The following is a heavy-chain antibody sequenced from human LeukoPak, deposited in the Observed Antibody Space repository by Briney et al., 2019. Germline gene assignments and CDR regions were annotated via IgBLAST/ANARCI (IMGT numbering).Heavy chain of an antibody. CDR1: GFTFSNYA. D-gene: IGHD2-2*02. V-gene: IGHV3-23*01. Sequence: PGGSLRLSCAASGFTFSNYAMSWVRQAPGKGVEWVSTLSGSGGSPYYTDSVKGRFTISRDNSKNTLDLQMNSLRAEDTAVYFCAKSPGYCSSTNCYKTFLDYWGQGTLVTVSS. CDR2: LSGSGGSP. CDR3: AKSPGYCSSTNCYKTFLDY. J-gene: IGHJ4*02.